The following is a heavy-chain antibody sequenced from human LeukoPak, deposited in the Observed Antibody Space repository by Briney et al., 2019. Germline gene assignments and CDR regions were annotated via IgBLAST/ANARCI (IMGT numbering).Heavy chain of an antibody. V-gene: IGHV5-10-1*01. J-gene: IGHJ4*02. CDR1: GYSFTSYW. D-gene: IGHD3-16*01. Sequence: PGESLKISCKGSGYSFTSYWIGWVRQMPGKGLEWMGKIALSDSSATYSPSFQGHVTISVDKSINTAYLHWSSLQASDTAMYYCTWGTSSTKIDYWGQGTLVTVSS. CDR3: TWGTSSTKIDY. CDR2: IALSDSSA.